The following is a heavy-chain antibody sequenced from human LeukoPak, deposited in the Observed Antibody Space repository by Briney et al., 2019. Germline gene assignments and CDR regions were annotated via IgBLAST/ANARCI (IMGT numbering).Heavy chain of an antibody. CDR1: GFTFSSYA. CDR3: AREVPGGSSWFDY. J-gene: IGHJ4*02. CDR2: ISYDGSNK. D-gene: IGHD6-13*01. V-gene: IGHV3-30-3*01. Sequence: GGSLRLSCAASGFTFSSYAMHWVRQAPGKGPEWVAVISYDGSNKYYADSVKGRFTISRDNAKNSLYLQMNSLRAEDTAVYYCAREVPGGSSWFDYWGQGTLVTVSS.